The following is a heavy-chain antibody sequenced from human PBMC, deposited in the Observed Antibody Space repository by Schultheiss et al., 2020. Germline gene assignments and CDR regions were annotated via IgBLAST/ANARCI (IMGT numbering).Heavy chain of an antibody. CDR2: IYYSGST. Sequence: SETLSLTCTVSGGSISSGGYYWSWIRQHPGKGLEWIGYIYYSGSTYYNPSLKSRVTISVDTSKNQFSLKLSSVTAADTAVYYCARHTRYSNYGWFDPWGQGTLVTVSS. D-gene: IGHD4-11*01. V-gene: IGHV4-39*01. J-gene: IGHJ5*02. CDR3: ARHTRYSNYGWFDP. CDR1: GGSISSGGYY.